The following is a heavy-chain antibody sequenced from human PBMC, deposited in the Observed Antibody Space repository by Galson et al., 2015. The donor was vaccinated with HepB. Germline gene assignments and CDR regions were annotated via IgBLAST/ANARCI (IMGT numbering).Heavy chain of an antibody. CDR1: GFTFDDYA. CDR2: ISWNSGSI. J-gene: IGHJ4*02. Sequence: SLRLSCAASGFTFDDYAMHWVRQAPGKGLEWVSGISWNSGSIGYADSVKGRFTISRDNAKNSLYLQMNSLRAEDTALYYCAKSARDIVATGVDYWGQGTLVTVSS. V-gene: IGHV3-9*01. CDR3: AKSARDIVATGVDY. D-gene: IGHD5-12*01.